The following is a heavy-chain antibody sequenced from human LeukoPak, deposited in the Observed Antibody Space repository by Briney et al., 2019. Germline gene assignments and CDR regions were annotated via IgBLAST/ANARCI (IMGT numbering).Heavy chain of an antibody. V-gene: IGHV3-30-3*01. CDR1: GFTFRNYV. J-gene: IGHJ3*01. CDR3: VREGVNSPDDTLDV. D-gene: IGHD3-3*01. Sequence: GGSLRLSCAASGFTFRNYVIHWVRQAPGKGLEWVAVTSSDLNVKLYAGSVKGRFTISRDNSKSTLYLQMNSLRPEDTAVYYCVREGVNSPDDTLDVWGQGTVVTVSS. CDR2: TSSDLNVK.